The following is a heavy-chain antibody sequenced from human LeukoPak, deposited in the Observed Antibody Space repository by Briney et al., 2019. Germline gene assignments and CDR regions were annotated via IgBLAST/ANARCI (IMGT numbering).Heavy chain of an antibody. V-gene: IGHV4-59*08. CDR2: IYYSGST. CDR1: GGSISSYY. D-gene: IGHD3-9*01. Sequence: PSETLSLTCTVSGGSISSYYWSWIRQPPGKGLEWIGYIYYSGSTNYNPSLKSGVTISVATSKNQFSLKLSSVTAADTAVYYCARQIDGSYFDYWGQGTLVTVSS. CDR3: ARQIDGSYFDY. J-gene: IGHJ4*02.